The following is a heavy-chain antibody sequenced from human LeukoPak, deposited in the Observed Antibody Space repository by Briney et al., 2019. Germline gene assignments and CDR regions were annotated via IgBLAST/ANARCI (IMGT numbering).Heavy chain of an antibody. J-gene: IGHJ4*02. CDR2: IYYSGSN. CDR3: ARGGSYGFTFYFDY. D-gene: IGHD5-18*01. V-gene: IGHV4-61*03. Sequence: SETLSLTCTVSGGSVSSASYYWSWNRQPPGQGLEWIGYIYYSGSNNYNPSLRGRVTISVDTSKNHFSLKFSSAAATATAVYYCARGGSYGFTFYFDYCGEGTLVTVSS. CDR1: GGSVSSASYY.